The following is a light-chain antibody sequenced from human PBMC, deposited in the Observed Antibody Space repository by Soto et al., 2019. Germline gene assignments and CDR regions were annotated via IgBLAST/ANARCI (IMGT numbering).Light chain of an antibody. CDR2: DVN. CDR3: CSYPGSHIWV. CDR1: NTDLDNFNY. J-gene: IGLJ3*02. V-gene: IGLV2-11*01. Sequence: QSALTQPRSASGSPGQSVTISCTGTNTDLDNFNYVSWYQQHPGKAPKVMISDVNKRPSGVPDRFSGSKSGNTASLTISGLQAEDEADYYCCSYPGSHIWVFGGGTKLTVL.